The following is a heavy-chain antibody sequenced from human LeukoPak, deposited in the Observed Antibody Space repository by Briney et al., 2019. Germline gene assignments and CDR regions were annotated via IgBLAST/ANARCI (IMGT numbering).Heavy chain of an antibody. CDR2: IIPIFGTA. J-gene: IGHJ4*02. V-gene: IGHV1-69*13. CDR1: GGTFSSYA. CDR3: ARVKAYDYVWGSYRSAYFDY. D-gene: IGHD3-16*02. Sequence: GASVKVSCKASGGTFSSYAISWVRQAPGQGLEWMGGIIPIFGTANYAQKFQGRVTITADESTSTAYMELSSLRSEDTAVYYCARVKAYDYVWGSYRSAYFDYWGQGTLVTVSS.